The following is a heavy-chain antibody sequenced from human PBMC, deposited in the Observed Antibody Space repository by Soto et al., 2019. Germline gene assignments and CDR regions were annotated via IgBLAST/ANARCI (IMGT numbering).Heavy chain of an antibody. CDR1: GYSFTNHW. CDR3: ARLKNDGFDM. V-gene: IGHV5-51*01. J-gene: IGHJ3*02. Sequence: GETLKISCKASGYSFTNHWIDWVRQMPGKGLEWMGIIYPGDSDTRYSPSFQGQVTISADKSISTAYLQWRSLKASDTAMYYCARLKNDGFDMWGEGTRVCVSS. CDR2: IYPGDSDT.